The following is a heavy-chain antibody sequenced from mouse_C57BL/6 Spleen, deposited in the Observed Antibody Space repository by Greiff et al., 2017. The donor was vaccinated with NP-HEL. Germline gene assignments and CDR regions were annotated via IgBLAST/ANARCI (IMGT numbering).Heavy chain of an antibody. J-gene: IGHJ1*03. Sequence: QLVESEGGLVQPGSSMKLSCTASGFTFSDYYMAWVRQVPEKGLEWVANINYDGSSTYYLDSLKSRFIISRDNAKNILYLQMSSLKSEDTATYYCARDYQPYWYFDVWGTGTTVTVSS. D-gene: IGHD6-1*01. CDR2: INYDGSST. V-gene: IGHV5-16*01. CDR3: ARDYQPYWYFDV. CDR1: GFTFSDYY.